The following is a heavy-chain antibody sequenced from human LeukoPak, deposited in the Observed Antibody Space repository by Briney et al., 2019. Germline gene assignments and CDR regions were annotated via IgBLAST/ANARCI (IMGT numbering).Heavy chain of an antibody. Sequence: GALRLSRAASGFTVSSNYMSWVRQAPGKGLEWVSAITNSGDNTYYADSVKGRFTISRDNSKNTLYLQINSLRAEDTAIYYCAKAPMEDSWYIHFDYWGQGTLVTVSS. D-gene: IGHD6-13*01. J-gene: IGHJ4*02. CDR1: GFTVSSNY. CDR2: ITNSGDNT. CDR3: AKAPMEDSWYIHFDY. V-gene: IGHV3-23*01.